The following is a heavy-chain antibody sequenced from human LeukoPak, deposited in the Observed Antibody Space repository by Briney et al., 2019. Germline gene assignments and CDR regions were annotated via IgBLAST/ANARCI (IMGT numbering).Heavy chain of an antibody. V-gene: IGHV4-59*12. J-gene: IGHJ3*02. CDR2: IYYSGST. Sequence: SETLSLTCTVSGDSISSYYWSWIRQPPGKGLEWIGYIYYSGSTNYNPSLKSRVTISVDTSKNQFSLKLNSVTAADTAVYYCARDPITYDSSGFDAFDIWGQGTMVTVSS. CDR3: ARDPITYDSSGFDAFDI. D-gene: IGHD3-22*01. CDR1: GDSISSYY.